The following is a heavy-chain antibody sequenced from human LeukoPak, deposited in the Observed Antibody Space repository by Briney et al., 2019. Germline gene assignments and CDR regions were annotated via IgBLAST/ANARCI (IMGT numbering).Heavy chain of an antibody. Sequence: ASVKVSCKASGYTFTSYGISWVRQAPGQGLEWMRWINPNSGGTNYAQKFQGRVTMTRDTSISTAYMELSRLRSDDTAVYYCARESPSSSWSPGFDYWGQGTLVTVSS. V-gene: IGHV1-2*02. CDR1: GYTFTSYG. CDR2: INPNSGGT. J-gene: IGHJ4*02. D-gene: IGHD6-13*01. CDR3: ARESPSSSWSPGFDY.